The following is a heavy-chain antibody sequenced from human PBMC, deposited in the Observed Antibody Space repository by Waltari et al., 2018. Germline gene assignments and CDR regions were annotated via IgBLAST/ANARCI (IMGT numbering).Heavy chain of an antibody. CDR2: IYYTGST. V-gene: IGHV4-59*01. CDR3: ARGGGGDWEWFDP. J-gene: IGHJ5*02. Sequence: QLQLQESDPSLLKPSETLSLICTVSGSSISGFYWSWVRQPPGNGLDWIGYIYYTGSTNFNPSLKSRVTMSVDTSKNQFSLKLSSVTAADTAFYYCARGGGGDWEWFDPWGQGTLVTVSS. D-gene: IGHD2-21*02. CDR1: GSSISGFY.